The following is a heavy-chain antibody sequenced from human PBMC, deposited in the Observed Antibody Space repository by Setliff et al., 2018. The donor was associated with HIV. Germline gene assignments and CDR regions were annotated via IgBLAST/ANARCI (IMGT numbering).Heavy chain of an antibody. D-gene: IGHD3-10*01. V-gene: IGHV1-18*01. CDR2: ISTYNGNT. CDR1: GYTFTSYG. J-gene: IGHJ3*02. Sequence: ASVKVSCKASGYTFTSYGITWVRQAPGQGLEWMGWISTYNGNTHYAQKLQGRVTMTTDTSTSTAYMELRSLRSDDTAVYYCARDLPTPNWGSGSYYNLAFDIWGQGTMVTVSS. CDR3: ARDLPTPNWGSGSYYNLAFDI.